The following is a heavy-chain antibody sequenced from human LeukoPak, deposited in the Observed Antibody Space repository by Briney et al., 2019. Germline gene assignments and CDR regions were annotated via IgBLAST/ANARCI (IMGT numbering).Heavy chain of an antibody. D-gene: IGHD6-19*01. CDR2: INPNSGGT. Sequence: GESLKVSCKASGYTFTGYYMHWVRQAPGQGLEWMGWINPNSGGTNYAQKFQGRVTMTRDTSISTAYMELSRLRSDDTAVYYCARDPDSSGMLDYWGQGTLVTVSS. J-gene: IGHJ4*02. V-gene: IGHV1-2*02. CDR1: GYTFTGYY. CDR3: ARDPDSSGMLDY.